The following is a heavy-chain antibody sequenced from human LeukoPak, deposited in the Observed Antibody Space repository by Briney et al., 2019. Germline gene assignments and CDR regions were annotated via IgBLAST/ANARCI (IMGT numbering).Heavy chain of an antibody. CDR1: GDSVSSNSAA. CDR2: TYYRSKWYN. J-gene: IGHJ3*02. Sequence: SQTLSLTCAISGDSVSSNSAAWNWIRQSPSRGLEWLGRTYYRSKWYNDYAVSVKSRITINPDTSKNQFSLQLNSVTPEDTAVYYCTRGSHYDILTGYYRGYAFDIWGQETMVTVSS. CDR3: TRGSHYDILTGYYRGYAFDI. V-gene: IGHV6-1*01. D-gene: IGHD3-9*01.